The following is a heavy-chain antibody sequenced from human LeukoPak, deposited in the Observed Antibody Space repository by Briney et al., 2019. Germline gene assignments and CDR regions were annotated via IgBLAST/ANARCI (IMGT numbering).Heavy chain of an antibody. J-gene: IGHJ4*02. CDR3: ARGEAVAELIFDY. V-gene: IGHV3-30*04. CDR2: ISCDGSNK. D-gene: IGHD6-19*01. Sequence: GRSLRLSCAASGSTFSSYAMHWVRQAPGKGLEWVAVISCDGSNKYYADSVKGRFTISRDNSKNTLYLQMNSLRAEDTAVYYCARGEAVAELIFDYWGQGTLVTVSS. CDR1: GSTFSSYA.